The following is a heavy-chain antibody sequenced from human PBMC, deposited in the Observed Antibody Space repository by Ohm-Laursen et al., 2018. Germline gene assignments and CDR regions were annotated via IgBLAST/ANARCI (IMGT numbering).Heavy chain of an antibody. CDR2: ISSSSSYI. V-gene: IGHV3-21*04. CDR1: GFTFSSYS. Sequence: SLRLSCAASGFTFSSYSMNWVRQAPGKGLEWVSSISSSSSYIYYADSVKGRFTISRDNAKSSLYLQMNSLKAGDTAVYYCARDVSGREQFDYWGQGTLVIVSS. D-gene: IGHD3-10*01. J-gene: IGHJ4*02. CDR3: ARDVSGREQFDY.